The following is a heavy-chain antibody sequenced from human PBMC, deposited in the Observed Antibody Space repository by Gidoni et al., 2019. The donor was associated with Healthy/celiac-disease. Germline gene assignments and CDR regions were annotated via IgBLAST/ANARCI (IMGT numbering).Heavy chain of an antibody. CDR1: GGSISSSSYY. CDR2: IYYSGST. J-gene: IGHJ3*02. Sequence: QLQLQESGPGLVKPSETLSLTCTVSGGSISSSSYYWGWIRQPPGKGLEWIGSIYYSGSTYYNPSLKSRVTISVDTSKNQFSLKLSSVTAADTAVYYCARPHYYDSSVDAFDIWGQGTMVTVSS. D-gene: IGHD3-22*01. CDR3: ARPHYYDSSVDAFDI. V-gene: IGHV4-39*01.